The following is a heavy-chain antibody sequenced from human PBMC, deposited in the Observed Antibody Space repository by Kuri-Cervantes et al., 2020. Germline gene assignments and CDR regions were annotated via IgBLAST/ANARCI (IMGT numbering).Heavy chain of an antibody. CDR1: GGTFSSYT. CDR2: IIPILGIA. D-gene: IGHD3-10*01. CDR3: ARDIPSNYGQTYFDY. Sequence: SVKVSCKASGGTFSSYTISWVRQAPGQGLEWMGRIIPILGIANYAQKLQGRVTMTTDTSTSTAYMELRSLRSDDTAVYYCARDIPSNYGQTYFDYWGQGTLVTVSS. J-gene: IGHJ4*02. V-gene: IGHV1-69*04.